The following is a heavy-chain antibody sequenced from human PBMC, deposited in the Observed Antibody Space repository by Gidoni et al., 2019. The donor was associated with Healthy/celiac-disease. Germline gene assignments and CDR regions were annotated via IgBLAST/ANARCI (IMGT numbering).Heavy chain of an antibody. J-gene: IGHJ6*02. CDR3: AREEDYSNYYYYYYGMDV. D-gene: IGHD4-4*01. Sequence: QVQLVESGGGVVQPGRSLRLSCAASGFTFSSYGMHWVRQAPGKGLEWVAVIWYDGSNKYYADSVKGRFTISRDNSKNTLYLQMNSLRAEDTAVYYCAREEDYSNYYYYYYGMDVWGQGTTVTVSS. CDR1: GFTFSSYG. V-gene: IGHV3-33*01. CDR2: IWYDGSNK.